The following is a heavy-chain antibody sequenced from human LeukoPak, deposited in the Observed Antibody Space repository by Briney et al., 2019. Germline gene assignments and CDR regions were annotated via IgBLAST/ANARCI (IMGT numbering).Heavy chain of an antibody. CDR2: IYTSGST. CDR1: GGSIRSGSYY. D-gene: IGHD6-13*01. CDR3: ARDGNSAAAGPFDY. J-gene: IGHJ4*02. Sequence: SQTLSLTCTVSGGSIRSGSYYWNWIRQPAGKGLEWIGRIYTSGSTKYNPSLKSRVTISVDTSKNQFSLKLNSVTAADTAVYFCARDGNSAAAGPFDYWGQGTLVTVSS. V-gene: IGHV4-61*02.